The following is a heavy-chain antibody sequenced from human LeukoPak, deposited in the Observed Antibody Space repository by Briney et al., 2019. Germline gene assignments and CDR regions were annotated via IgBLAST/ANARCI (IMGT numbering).Heavy chain of an antibody. CDR1: GFTVSSNY. CDR3: AREPVLIWFGPA. CDR2: IYSGGST. V-gene: IGHV3-66*01. J-gene: IGHJ5*02. D-gene: IGHD3-10*01. Sequence: GGSLRLSCAASGFTVSSNYMSWVRQAPGKGLEWVSVIYSGGSTYYVDSVKGRFTISRDNSKNTMYLKMNSMRAEDTAVYYCAREPVLIWFGPAWGQGTLVTVSS.